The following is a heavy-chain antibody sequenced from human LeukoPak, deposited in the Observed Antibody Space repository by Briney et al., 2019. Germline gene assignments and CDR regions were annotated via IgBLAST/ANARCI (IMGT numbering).Heavy chain of an antibody. V-gene: IGHV3-23*01. D-gene: IGHD3-10*01. J-gene: IGHJ4*02. CDR1: GFTYSSYA. Sequence: GVPLRLSCAASGFTYSSYAMSWVRQAPGKGLEWVSLISGNGGSTFYTGSVKGRFTISRDNSKNTLYLQSNILRAEDTAVYYCARRKDYYGSVDYWGQGTLVTVSS. CDR3: ARRKDYYGSVDY. CDR2: ISGNGGST.